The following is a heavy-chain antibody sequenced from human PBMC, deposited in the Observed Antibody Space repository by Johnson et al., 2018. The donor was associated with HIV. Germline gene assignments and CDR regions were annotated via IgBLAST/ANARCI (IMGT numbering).Heavy chain of an antibody. D-gene: IGHD5-12*01. CDR2: IYSGGST. J-gene: IGHJ3*02. CDR3: ARDVGGWGYRHAFDM. Sequence: VQLVESGGGLVQPGGSLRLSCAASGFTVSSNYMSWVRQAPGKGLEWVSVIYSGGSTYYADSVKGRFTISRDNAKNSLYLQMNSLRAEDTALYYCARDVGGWGYRHAFDMWGQGTMVTVSS. CDR1: GFTVSSNY. V-gene: IGHV3-66*01.